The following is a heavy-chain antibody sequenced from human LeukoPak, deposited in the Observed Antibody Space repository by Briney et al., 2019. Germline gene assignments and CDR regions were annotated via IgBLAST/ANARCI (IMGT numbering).Heavy chain of an antibody. CDR2: LSSSSAHI. CDR1: GFSFSTYS. J-gene: IGHJ6*02. V-gene: IGHV3-21*01. Sequence: GGSLRLSCAASGFSFSTYSMNWVRQAPGKGLEWVSSLSSSSAHIFYADSVKGRFSISRDNAKNTLYLQMNSLRAEDTAVYYCAKSGRSNNSGMDVWGQGTTVTVSS. CDR3: AKSGRSNNSGMDV. D-gene: IGHD6-13*01.